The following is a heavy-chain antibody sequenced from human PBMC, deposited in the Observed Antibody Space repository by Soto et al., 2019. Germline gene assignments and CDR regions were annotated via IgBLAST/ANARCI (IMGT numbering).Heavy chain of an antibody. J-gene: IGHJ4*02. CDR1: GYTFTNYG. V-gene: IGHV1-18*01. Sequence: GASVKVSCKAAGYTFTNYGISWVRQAPGQGLEWIGWIVTYNGNTQSTQKFQGRVTITRDTSASTAYMELSSLRSEDTAVYYCARGPNPYYFDYWGQGTLVTVSS. CDR2: IVTYNGNT. CDR3: ARGPNPYYFDY.